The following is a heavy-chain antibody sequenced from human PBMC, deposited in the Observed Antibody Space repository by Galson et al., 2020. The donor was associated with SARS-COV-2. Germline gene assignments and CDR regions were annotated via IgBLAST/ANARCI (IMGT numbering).Heavy chain of an antibody. CDR3: ARGGVEVYCSSTSCYTWSRGFKYYYYYYMDV. V-gene: IGHV3-48*01. Sequence: GGSLRLSCAASGFTFSSYSMNWVRQAPGKGVEWVSYISSSSSTIYYADSVKGRFTISRDNAKNSLYLQMNSLRAEDTAVYYCARGGVEVYCSSTSCYTWSRGFKYYYYYYMDVWGKGTTVTVSS. D-gene: IGHD2-2*02. CDR2: ISSSSSTI. J-gene: IGHJ6*03. CDR1: GFTFSSYS.